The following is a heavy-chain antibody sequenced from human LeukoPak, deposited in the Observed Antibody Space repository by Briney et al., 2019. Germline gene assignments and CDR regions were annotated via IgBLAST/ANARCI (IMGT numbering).Heavy chain of an antibody. CDR3: ATVSW. Sequence: ASVKVSCKVPGYTFTELCIHWVRQAPGKGLEWMGGCDPEDGETLYAQKFQGRVTMTEDTSTDTAYMQLSSLRSEDTAVYYCATVSWWGQGTLVTVSS. CDR2: CDPEDGET. J-gene: IGHJ4*02. V-gene: IGHV1-24*01. CDR1: GYTFTELC.